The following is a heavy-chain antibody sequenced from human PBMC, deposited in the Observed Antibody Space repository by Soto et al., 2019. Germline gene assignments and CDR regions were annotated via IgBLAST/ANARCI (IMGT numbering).Heavy chain of an antibody. CDR2: ISPYNGNT. V-gene: IGHV1-18*01. D-gene: IGHD4-17*01. CDR1: GYTFSNYG. Sequence: ASVKVSCKASGYTFSNYGISWVRQAPGQGLEWMGWISPYNGNTNYAEKFQGRVIMITDTSTSIAHMELRSLKSDDTAVYYCARDTILEKTTMTTVHWGQGTLVTVSS. CDR3: ARDTILEKTTMTTVH. J-gene: IGHJ4*02.